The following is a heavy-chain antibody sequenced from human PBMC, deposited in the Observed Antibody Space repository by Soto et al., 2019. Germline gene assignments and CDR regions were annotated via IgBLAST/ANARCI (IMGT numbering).Heavy chain of an antibody. D-gene: IGHD3-22*01. CDR3: ARVEYDNDTYYYDH. Sequence: QLQLQESGSGLVKPSQTLSLTCTVSGGSIRRDAYAWSWIRQPPGKGLEWIGYVYQSGNAYYNPSLESRVNISLDASRNEFSLKLTYLTAADTAVYFCARVEYDNDTYYYDHWGQGTLITVSP. CDR2: VYQSGNA. V-gene: IGHV4-30-2*01. J-gene: IGHJ5*02. CDR1: GGSIRRDAYA.